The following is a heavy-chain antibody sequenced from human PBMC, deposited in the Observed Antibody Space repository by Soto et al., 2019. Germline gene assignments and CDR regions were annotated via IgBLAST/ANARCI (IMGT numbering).Heavy chain of an antibody. CDR2: INHSGST. V-gene: IGHV4-34*01. Sequence: QVQLQQWGAGLLKPSETLSLTCAVYGGSFSGYYWSWIRQPPGKGLEWIGEINHSGSTNYHPSLKSRDTLTVDTSTNQFSLKLSSVTAADTAVYYCARPIRGGGMDVWGQGTTVTVSS. CDR1: GGSFSGYY. CDR3: ARPIRGGGMDV. J-gene: IGHJ6*02. D-gene: IGHD3-10*01.